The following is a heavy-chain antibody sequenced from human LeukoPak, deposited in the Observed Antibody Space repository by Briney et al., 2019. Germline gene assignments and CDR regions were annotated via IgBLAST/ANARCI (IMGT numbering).Heavy chain of an antibody. Sequence: GGSLRLSCEASGFTFSSFEMNWVRQAPGKGLEWVSHISSSGSNTYYADSVKGRFTISRDNAKNSLYLQMHGLRAEDTAVYYCARLDTPAFYYYYMDVWGKGTTVTISS. CDR2: ISSSGSNT. CDR1: GFTFSSFE. V-gene: IGHV3-48*03. D-gene: IGHD1-1*01. CDR3: ARLDTPAFYYYYMDV. J-gene: IGHJ6*03.